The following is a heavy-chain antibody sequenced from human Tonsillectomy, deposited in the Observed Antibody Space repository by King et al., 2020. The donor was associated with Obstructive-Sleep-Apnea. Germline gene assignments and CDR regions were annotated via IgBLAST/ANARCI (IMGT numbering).Heavy chain of an antibody. D-gene: IGHD5-18*01. Sequence: VQLVESGGGVVQPGRSLRLSCAASGFTFINFGMHGVRQAPGKGLEWVAVISSDGSKKYYTDSVKGRFNISRDNSKNTLYLEMNSLRVDDTAVYYCEKDGPTGYNYGTGIDYWGQGTLVTVSS. CDR2: ISSDGSKK. CDR1: GFTFINFG. J-gene: IGHJ4*02. CDR3: EKDGPTGYNYGTGIDY. V-gene: IGHV3-30*18.